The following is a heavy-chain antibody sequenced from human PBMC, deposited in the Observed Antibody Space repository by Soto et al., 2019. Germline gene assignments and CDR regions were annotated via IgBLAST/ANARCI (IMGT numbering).Heavy chain of an antibody. CDR1: GGSFSGYY. D-gene: IGHD3-10*01. CDR3: ARGGVGKASDY. Sequence: SETLSLTCAVYGGSFSGYYWSWIRQPPGKGLEWIGHIYYSGSTYYNPSLQSRVIISVDTSKKQFSLKLSSVTAADTAVYYCARGGVGKASDYWSQGTLVTVSS. V-gene: IGHV4-34*09. J-gene: IGHJ4*02. CDR2: IYYSGST.